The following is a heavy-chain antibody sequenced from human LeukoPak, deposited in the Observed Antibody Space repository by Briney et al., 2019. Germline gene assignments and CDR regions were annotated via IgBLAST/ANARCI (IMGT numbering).Heavy chain of an antibody. Sequence: SETLSLTCAVYGGSFSGYYWSWIRQPPGKGLEWIGEINHSGSTNYNPSLKSRVTISVDTSKNQFSLKLSSVTAADTAVYYCARLLRSWYGNKVDDYWGQGTLVTVSS. D-gene: IGHD6-13*01. CDR1: GGSFSGYY. V-gene: IGHV4-34*01. CDR2: INHSGST. J-gene: IGHJ4*02. CDR3: ARLLRSWYGNKVDDY.